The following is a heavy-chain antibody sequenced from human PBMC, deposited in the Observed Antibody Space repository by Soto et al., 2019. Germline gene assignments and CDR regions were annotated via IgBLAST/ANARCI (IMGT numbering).Heavy chain of an antibody. D-gene: IGHD5-12*01. CDR3: ARTSHLEYRCYDFADLDY. Sequence: SETLSLTCTVSGGSISSGDFYWNWIRQPPGKGLEWLGYIYYSGSTYYNPSLKSRVTISVDTSENQFSLRLSSVTAADTAVYYCARTSHLEYRCYDFADLDYSGQGTLVTVSS. CDR1: GGSISSGDFY. CDR2: IYYSGST. V-gene: IGHV4-30-4*01. J-gene: IGHJ4*02.